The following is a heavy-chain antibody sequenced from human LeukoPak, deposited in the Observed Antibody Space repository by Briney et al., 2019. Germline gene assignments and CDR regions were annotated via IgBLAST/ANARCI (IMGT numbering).Heavy chain of an antibody. CDR1: GFTFSSYA. Sequence: GGSLRLSCAASGFTFSSYAMSWVRQAPGKGLEWVSGISGSGDNTYYADSVKGRFTISRDNSKNTLYLQMNSLRAEDTAVYYCARDIRYYYDSSGYYLSYWGQGTLVTVSS. CDR3: ARDIRYYYDSSGYYLSY. CDR2: ISGSGDNT. J-gene: IGHJ4*02. V-gene: IGHV3-23*01. D-gene: IGHD3-22*01.